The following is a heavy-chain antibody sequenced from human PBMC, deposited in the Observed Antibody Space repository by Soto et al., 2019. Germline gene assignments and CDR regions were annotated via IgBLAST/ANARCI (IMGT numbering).Heavy chain of an antibody. CDR1: GFSVSSNY. CDR3: ARHRHPRGTVGATSPFGP. D-gene: IGHD1-26*01. J-gene: IGHJ5*02. V-gene: IGHV3-53*01. Sequence: PEGSLRLSCAISGFSVSSNYLSWVRQAPGKGLEWVSVHYSGGSTYYADSVQGRFTISRDKSNNTLYLQMRRVRAEDTAVYFCARHRHPRGTVGATSPFGPCGQVHQFTVRS. CDR2: HYSGGST.